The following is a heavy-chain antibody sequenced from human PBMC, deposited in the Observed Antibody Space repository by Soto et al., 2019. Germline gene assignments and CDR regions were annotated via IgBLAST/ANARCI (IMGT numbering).Heavy chain of an antibody. CDR2: IKSKPYGGTK. J-gene: IGHJ4*02. D-gene: IGHD2-15*01. CDR1: DLSFSNAY. CDR3: TTRGALSY. V-gene: IGHV3-15*07. Sequence: EVQLVESGGGLVKPGESLRLSCAASDLSFSNAYINWVRQAPGKGLEWVGRIKSKPYGGTKDYAAAGKGRFSIARDDSSNSVYSHMNCLKTEGTSVYDCTTRGALSYWGKGTLVTVSS.